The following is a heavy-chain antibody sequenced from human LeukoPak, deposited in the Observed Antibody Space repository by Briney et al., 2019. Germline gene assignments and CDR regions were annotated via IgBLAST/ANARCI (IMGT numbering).Heavy chain of an antibody. D-gene: IGHD6-19*01. Sequence: GGSLRLSCAASGFTVSSNYMSWVRQAPGEGLEWVSVIYSGGSTYYADSVKGRFTISRDNSKNTLYLQMNSLRAEDTAVYYCARDGSGWYGNWYFDLWGLGTLVTVSS. CDR1: GFTVSSNY. CDR3: ARDGSGWYGNWYFDL. V-gene: IGHV3-53*05. CDR2: IYSGGST. J-gene: IGHJ2*01.